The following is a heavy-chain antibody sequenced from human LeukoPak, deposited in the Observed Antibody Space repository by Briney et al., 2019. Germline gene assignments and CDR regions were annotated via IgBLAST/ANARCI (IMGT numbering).Heavy chain of an antibody. J-gene: IGHJ4*02. D-gene: IGHD3-22*01. CDR3: ARDYDSSGYSSHFDY. CDR2: ISAYNGNT. CDR1: GYTFTSYG. V-gene: IGHV1-18*01. Sequence: ASVTVSCKASGYTFTSYGISWVRQAPGQGLEWMGWISAYNGNTNYAQKLQGRVTMTTDTSTSTAYMELRSLRSDDTAVYYCARDYDSSGYSSHFDYWGQGTLVTVSS.